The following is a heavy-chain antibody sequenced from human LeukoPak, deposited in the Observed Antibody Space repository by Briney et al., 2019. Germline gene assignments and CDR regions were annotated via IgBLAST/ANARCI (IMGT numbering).Heavy chain of an antibody. Sequence: SETLSLTCTISGDSTNTYFWSWIRQPPGMGLEWIGYFYNTGTTNYNPSLKSRVNIAVDTTKNQFSLKVNSVTAADTGVYYCASKSTDHGELRFDYWGQGTLVTVSS. CDR2: FYNTGTT. D-gene: IGHD4-17*01. CDR3: ASKSTDHGELRFDY. J-gene: IGHJ4*02. V-gene: IGHV4-59*01. CDR1: GDSTNTYF.